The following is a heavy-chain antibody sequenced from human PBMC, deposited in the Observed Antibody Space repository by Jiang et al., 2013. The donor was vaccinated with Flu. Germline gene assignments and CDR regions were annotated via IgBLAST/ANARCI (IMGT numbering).Heavy chain of an antibody. CDR3: ARETTVEGNFFDY. J-gene: IGHJ4*02. V-gene: IGHV7-4-1*02. D-gene: IGHD4-23*01. CDR2: INTNTGNP. Sequence: GWINTNTGNPTYAQGFTGRFVFSLDTSVSTAYLQISSLKAEDTAVYYCARETTVEGNFFDYWGQGTLVTVSS.